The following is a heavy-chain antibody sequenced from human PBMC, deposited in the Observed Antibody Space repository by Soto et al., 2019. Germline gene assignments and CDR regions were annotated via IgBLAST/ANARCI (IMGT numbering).Heavy chain of an antibody. Sequence: QVQLVQSGAEVKKPGASVKVSCKASGYVFTNYFMHWVRQAPGQGLEWMGIINPNGGGTSYAQKFAGRGTMTRDSATSTVYMDLSSLRSEDTALYFCAREVCSNSWSYYYGMDVGGQGTSVTVSS. J-gene: IGHJ6*02. D-gene: IGHD6-13*01. CDR2: INPNGGGT. V-gene: IGHV1-46*01. CDR3: AREVCSNSWSYYYGMDV. CDR1: GYVFTNYF.